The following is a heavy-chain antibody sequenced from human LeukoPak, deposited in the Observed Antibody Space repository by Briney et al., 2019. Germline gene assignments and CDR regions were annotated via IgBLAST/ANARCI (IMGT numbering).Heavy chain of an antibody. V-gene: IGHV4-30-4*01. J-gene: IGHJ4*02. CDR2: IYYSGST. Sequence: SEPLSLTCAVSGDSISSGDYYWSWVRQPPGKTLECIVYIYYSGSTYSNPSLRSRVTISVDTPNKQFSLKLSSVTAADTAVYYCARDTRMSSGYHYFDLWGQGTLVNVSS. CDR1: GDSISSGDYY. CDR3: ARDTRMSSGYHYFDL. D-gene: IGHD3-22*01.